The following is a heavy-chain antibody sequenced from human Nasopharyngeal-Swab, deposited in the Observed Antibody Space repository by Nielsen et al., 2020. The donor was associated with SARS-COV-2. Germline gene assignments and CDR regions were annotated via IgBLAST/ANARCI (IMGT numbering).Heavy chain of an antibody. CDR2: MNPNSVNT. D-gene: IGHD1-26*01. Sequence: ASVKVSCKASGGTFSSYAINWVRQATGQGLEWMGWMNPNSVNTGYAQKFQGRVTMTRNTSISTAYMELSSLRSEDTAVYYCARGRRGIVGATVYYFDYWGQGTLVTVSS. J-gene: IGHJ4*02. CDR1: GGTFSSYA. V-gene: IGHV1-8*02. CDR3: ARGRRGIVGATVYYFDY.